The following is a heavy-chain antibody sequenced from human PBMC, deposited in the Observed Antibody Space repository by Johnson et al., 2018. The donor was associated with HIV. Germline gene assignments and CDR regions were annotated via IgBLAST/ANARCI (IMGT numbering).Heavy chain of an antibody. J-gene: IGHJ3*02. CDR1: GFTFSSNY. CDR3: GKVREAWYISRWSPTDAFDI. D-gene: IGHD6-13*01. V-gene: IGHV3-66*02. Sequence: VQLVESGGGVVQPGGSLRLSCAASGFTFSSNYMSWVRQAPGKGLEWVSVIYSGGSTYYADSVKGRFTISRDNSKNTLYLQMSSLRAEDTAVYYCGKVREAWYISRWSPTDAFDIWGQGTMVIVSS. CDR2: IYSGGST.